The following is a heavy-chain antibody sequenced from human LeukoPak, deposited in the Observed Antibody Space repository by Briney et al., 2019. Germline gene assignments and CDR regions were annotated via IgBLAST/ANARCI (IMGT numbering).Heavy chain of an antibody. CDR1: GGSISSYY. D-gene: IGHD3-3*01. CDR3: ARDPGYYDFWSGPQNWFDP. V-gene: IGHV4-4*07. Sequence: MPSETLSLTCTVSGGSISSYYWSWIRQPAGKGLEWIGRIYTSGSTNYNPSLKSRVTMSVDTSKNQFSLKLSSVTAADTAVYYCARDPGYYDFWSGPQNWFDPWGQGTLVTVSP. CDR2: IYTSGST. J-gene: IGHJ5*02.